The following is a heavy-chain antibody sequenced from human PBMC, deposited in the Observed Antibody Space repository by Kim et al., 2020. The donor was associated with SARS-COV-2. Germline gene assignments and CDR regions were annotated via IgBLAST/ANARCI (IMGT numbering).Heavy chain of an antibody. CDR2: MNPNSGNT. V-gene: IGHV1-8*01. Sequence: ASVKVSCKASGYTFTSYDINWVRQATGQGLEWMGWMNPNSGNTGYAQKFQGRVTMTRNTSISTAYMELSSLRSEDTAVYYCARGPSVKRELTIFGVVYYYYYGMDVWGQGTTVTVSS. J-gene: IGHJ6*02. D-gene: IGHD3-3*01. CDR1: GYTFTSYD. CDR3: ARGPSVKRELTIFGVVYYYYYGMDV.